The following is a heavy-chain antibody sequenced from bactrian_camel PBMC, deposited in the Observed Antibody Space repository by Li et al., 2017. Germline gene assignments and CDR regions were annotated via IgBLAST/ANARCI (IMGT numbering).Heavy chain of an antibody. V-gene: IGHV3S40*01. Sequence: VQLVESGGGLVQPGGSLRLACAVSGFTFSNFDMSWVRQAPGKGLEWVSAINSGGGTTYYADSVIGRFTISRDNVKNALYLEMNNLKTEDTAVYYCAAEASHGDSWVTFGYWGQGTQVTVS. CDR3: AAEASHGDSWVTFGY. CDR1: GFTFSNFD. D-gene: IGHD6*01. J-gene: IGHJ6*01. CDR2: INSGGGTT.